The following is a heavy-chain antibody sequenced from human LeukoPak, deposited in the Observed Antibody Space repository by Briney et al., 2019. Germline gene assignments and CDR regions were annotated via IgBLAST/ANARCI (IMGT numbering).Heavy chain of an antibody. CDR1: GYTFTGYY. CDR2: INPNSGGT. Sequence: ASVKVSCKASGYTFTGYYMHWVRQAPGQGLEWMGWINPNSGGTNYAQKFQGRVTMTRDMSISTAYMELSRLRSDDTAVYYCARGLRFLEWFYGMDVWGQGTTVTVSS. D-gene: IGHD3-3*01. CDR3: ARGLRFLEWFYGMDV. V-gene: IGHV1-2*02. J-gene: IGHJ6*02.